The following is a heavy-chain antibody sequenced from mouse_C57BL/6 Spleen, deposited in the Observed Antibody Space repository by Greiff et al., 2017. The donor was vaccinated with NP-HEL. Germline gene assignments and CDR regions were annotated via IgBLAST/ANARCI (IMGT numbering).Heavy chain of an antibody. Sequence: QVQLKQSGAELVKPGASVKLSCKASGYTFTEYTIHWVKQRSGQGLEWIGWFYPGSGSIKYNEKFKDKATLTADKSSSTVYMGLSRLTSEDSAVYFWARHAGLLYAMDYWGQGTSVTVSS. CDR3: ARHAGLLYAMDY. V-gene: IGHV1-62-2*01. CDR1: GYTFTEYT. J-gene: IGHJ4*01. CDR2: FYPGSGSI. D-gene: IGHD3-1*01.